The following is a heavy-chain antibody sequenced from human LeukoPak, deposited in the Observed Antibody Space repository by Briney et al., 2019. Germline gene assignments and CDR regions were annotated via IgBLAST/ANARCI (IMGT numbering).Heavy chain of an antibody. CDR2: INPNTGGT. V-gene: IGHV1-2*02. CDR3: ARDRRVQTSWYEKSANNWFDP. J-gene: IGHJ5*02. CDR1: GYTFTGYY. Sequence: GASVKVSCRASGYTFTGYYIHWVRQAPGQGLEWMGWINPNTGGTNYAQKFQGRVTMTRDTSISTAYMELSRLRSDDTAVYYCARDRRVQTSWYEKSANNWFDPWGQGTLVTVSS. D-gene: IGHD6-13*01.